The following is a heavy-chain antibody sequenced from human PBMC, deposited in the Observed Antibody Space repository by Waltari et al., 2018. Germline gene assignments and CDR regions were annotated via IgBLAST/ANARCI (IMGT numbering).Heavy chain of an antibody. D-gene: IGHD5-12*01. V-gene: IGHV4-34*01. J-gene: IGHJ4*02. Sequence: QVQLQQWGAGLLKPSETLSLTCAVYGGSFSGYYCSWIRQPPGKGLEWIGEINHSGSTNYNPSLKSRVTISVDTSKNQFSLKLSSVTAADTAVYYCARGRDGYKNVLLYYFDYWGQGTLVTVSS. CDR3: ARGRDGYKNVLLYYFDY. CDR1: GGSFSGYY. CDR2: INHSGST.